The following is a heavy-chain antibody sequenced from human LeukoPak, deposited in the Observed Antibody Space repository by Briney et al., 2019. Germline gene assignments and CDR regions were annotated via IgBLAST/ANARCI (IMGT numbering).Heavy chain of an antibody. CDR1: GFTFTTYW. CDR2: IKQDGTEK. D-gene: IGHD1-26*01. V-gene: IGHV3-7*01. Sequence: GGSLRLSCAASGFTFTTYWMSWVRQAPGKGLEWVANIKQDGTEKYYVDSVKGRFTITRDNAKNSLYLQMNSLRVEDTAVYYCARLRGLYSDTNRYQTALDCWGQETLVTVSS. CDR3: ARLRGLYSDTNRYQTALDC. J-gene: IGHJ4*02.